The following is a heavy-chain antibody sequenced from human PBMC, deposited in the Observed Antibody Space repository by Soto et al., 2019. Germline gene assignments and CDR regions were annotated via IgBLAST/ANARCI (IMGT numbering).Heavy chain of an antibody. J-gene: IGHJ4*02. CDR2: IVVGSANT. V-gene: IGHV1-58*01. CDR3: AADKGDSHGYGNY. D-gene: IGHD5-18*01. Sequence: TPVQVTCRASGFTFTHSAVQCVLHDRGQGLESRGWIVVGSANTNYAQKLQERLTITRDMSTTTASMELSTLRSVGRDVYYCAADKGDSHGYGNYWGQGPLFPVS. CDR1: GFTFTHSA.